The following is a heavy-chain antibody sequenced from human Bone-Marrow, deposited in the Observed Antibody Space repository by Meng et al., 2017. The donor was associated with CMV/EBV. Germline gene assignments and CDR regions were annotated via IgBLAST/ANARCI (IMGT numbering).Heavy chain of an antibody. D-gene: IGHD2-2*01. CDR1: GFTFSSYW. V-gene: IGHV3-7*01. CDR2: IKQDGSEK. Sequence: GESLKISCAASGFTFSSYWMSWVRQAPGKGLEWVANIKQDGSEKYYVDSVKGRFTISRDNAKNSLYLQMNSLRAEDTAVHYCAREVRIVVVPATLMDVWGQGTTVTVSS. J-gene: IGHJ6*02. CDR3: AREVRIVVVPATLMDV.